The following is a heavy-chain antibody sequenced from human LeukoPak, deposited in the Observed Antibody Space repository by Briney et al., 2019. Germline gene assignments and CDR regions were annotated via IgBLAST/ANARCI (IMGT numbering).Heavy chain of an antibody. Sequence: GASVKVSCKASGYTFTGYYMHWVRQAPGQGLAWMGWINPNSGGTNYAQKFQGRVTMTRDTSISTAYMELSRLRSDDTAVYYCATTTKWELLYYFDYWGQGTLVTVSS. CDR3: ATTTKWELLYYFDY. CDR1: GYTFTGYY. CDR2: INPNSGGT. J-gene: IGHJ4*02. V-gene: IGHV1-2*02. D-gene: IGHD1-26*01.